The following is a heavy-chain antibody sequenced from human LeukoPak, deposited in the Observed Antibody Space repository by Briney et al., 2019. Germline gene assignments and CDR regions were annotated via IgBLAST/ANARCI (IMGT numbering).Heavy chain of an antibody. D-gene: IGHD6-13*01. V-gene: IGHV4-59*08. CDR1: GGSISSYY. CDR3: ASGDSSSWPNPDY. CDR2: IYYSGST. Sequence: ASETLSLTCTVSGGSISSYYWSWIRQPPGKGLEWIGYIYYSGSTNYNPSLKSRVTISVDTSKNQFSLKLSSVTAADTAVYYCASGDSSSWPNPDYWGQGTLVTVSS. J-gene: IGHJ4*02.